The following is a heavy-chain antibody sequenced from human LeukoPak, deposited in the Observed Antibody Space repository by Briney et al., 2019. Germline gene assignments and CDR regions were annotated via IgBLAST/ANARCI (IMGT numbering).Heavy chain of an antibody. CDR1: GFTFSSYD. J-gene: IGHJ4*02. D-gene: IGHD1-26*01. CDR3: ARDRKSGEWDLVP. Sequence: GGSLRLSCAASGFTFSSYDMDWVRQAPGKGLEWVSYISGSSSTKYYADSVKGRFFISRDNAKNSLYLQMNSLRAEDTAVYYCARDRKSGEWDLVPWGQGTLVTISS. CDR2: ISGSSSTK. V-gene: IGHV3-48*01.